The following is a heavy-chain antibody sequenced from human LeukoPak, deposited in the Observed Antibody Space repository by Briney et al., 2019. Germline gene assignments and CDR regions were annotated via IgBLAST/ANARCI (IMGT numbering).Heavy chain of an antibody. CDR3: ARGVTIFGVVIDY. CDR2: TNHSGST. Sequence: SETLSLTCAVYGGSFSGYYWSWIRQPPGKGLEWIGETNHSGSTNYNPSLKSRVTISVDTSKNQFSLKLSSVTAADTAVYYCARGVTIFGVVIDYWGQGTLVTVSS. J-gene: IGHJ4*02. D-gene: IGHD3-3*01. V-gene: IGHV4-34*01. CDR1: GGSFSGYY.